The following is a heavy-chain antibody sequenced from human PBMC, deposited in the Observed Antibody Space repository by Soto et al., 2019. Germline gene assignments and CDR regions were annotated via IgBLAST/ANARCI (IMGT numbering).Heavy chain of an antibody. Sequence: PGGSLRLSCAASGFTFSDYYMSWIRQAPGKGLEWVSYISSSSSYTNYADSVKGRFTISRDNAKNSLYLQMNSLRAEDTAVYYCARDSGEHGGNSVDYWGQGTLVTVSS. D-gene: IGHD2-21*02. CDR1: GFTFSDYY. CDR2: ISSSSSYT. J-gene: IGHJ4*02. V-gene: IGHV3-11*05. CDR3: ARDSGEHGGNSVDY.